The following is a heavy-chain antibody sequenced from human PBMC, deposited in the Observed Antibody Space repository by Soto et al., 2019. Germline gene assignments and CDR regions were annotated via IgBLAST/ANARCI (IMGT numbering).Heavy chain of an antibody. J-gene: IGHJ4*02. CDR3: ARGPRRYCSGGSCYSQAFDY. Sequence: SETLSLTCAVYGGSFSGYYWSWIRQPPGKGLEWIGEINHSGSTNYNPSLKSRVTISVDTSKNQFSLKLSSVTAADTAVYYCARGPRRYCSGGSCYSQAFDYWGQGTLVTVSS. V-gene: IGHV4-34*01. CDR1: GGSFSGYY. D-gene: IGHD2-15*01. CDR2: INHSGST.